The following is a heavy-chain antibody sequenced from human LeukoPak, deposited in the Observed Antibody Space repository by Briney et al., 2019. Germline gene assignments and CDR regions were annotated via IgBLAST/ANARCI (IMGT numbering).Heavy chain of an antibody. Sequence: PSETLSFTCTVSGGSISSYYWSWIWQPPGKGLEWVGYIYYSGSTNYNPSLKSRVTISVDTSKNQFSLKLSSVTAADTAVYYCARDGDYWGQGTLVTVSS. CDR2: IYYSGST. CDR3: ARDGDY. CDR1: GGSISSYY. V-gene: IGHV4-59*01. J-gene: IGHJ4*02.